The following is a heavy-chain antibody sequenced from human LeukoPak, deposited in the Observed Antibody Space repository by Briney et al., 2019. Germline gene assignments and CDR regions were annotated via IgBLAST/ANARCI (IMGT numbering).Heavy chain of an antibody. CDR1: GFSLRSFA. J-gene: IGHJ4*02. CDR2: SSGDGGNT. V-gene: IGHV3-23*01. CDR3: AKQGRNDFVDS. Sequence: QARGSLRLSCAASGFSLRSFAMSWVRQAPGKGLEWVSASSGDGGNTDHANSVKGRFTISRDNSKNTIYLQMNSLGADDTAVYYCAKQGRNDFVDSWGQGTLVTVSS. D-gene: IGHD3-3*01.